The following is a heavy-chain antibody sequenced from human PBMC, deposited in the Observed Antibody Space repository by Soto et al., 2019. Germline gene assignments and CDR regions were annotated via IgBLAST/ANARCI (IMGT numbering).Heavy chain of an antibody. CDR2: INHSGST. Sequence: QVQLQQWGAGLLKPSETLSLTCAVYGGSFSGYYWSWIRQPPGKGLEWIGEINHSGSTNYNPSLKSRVTISVDTSKNQFSLKLSSVTAADTAVYYCARDRAHYYGSGSYTFYIWGQGTMVTVSS. CDR1: GGSFSGYY. V-gene: IGHV4-34*01. D-gene: IGHD3-10*01. J-gene: IGHJ3*02. CDR3: ARDRAHYYGSGSYTFYI.